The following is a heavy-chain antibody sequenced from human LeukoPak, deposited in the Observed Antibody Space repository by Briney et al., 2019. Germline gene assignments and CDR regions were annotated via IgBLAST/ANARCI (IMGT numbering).Heavy chain of an antibody. CDR3: ARDPMYYYDSSGYDY. Sequence: GGSLRFSCAASGFTFSSSWMHWVRQAPEKGLVWVSRINSDGSSTSYADSVKGRFTISRDNAKNSLYLQMNSLRAEDTAVYYCARDPMYYYDSSGYDYWGQGTLVTVSS. CDR1: GFTFSSSW. D-gene: IGHD3-22*01. CDR2: INSDGSST. V-gene: IGHV3-74*01. J-gene: IGHJ4*02.